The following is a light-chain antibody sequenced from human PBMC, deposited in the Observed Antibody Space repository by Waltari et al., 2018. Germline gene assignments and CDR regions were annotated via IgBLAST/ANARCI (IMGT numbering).Light chain of an antibody. V-gene: IGLV10-54*01. CDR3: SAWDSSLSAWV. CDR2: RNN. J-gene: IGLJ3*02. Sequence: QAGLTQPPSVSKGLRQTATLTCTGNSNNVGNQGAVWLQQHPGHPPKLLSYRNNNRPSGISERLSASRSGNTASLTITGLQPEDEADYYCSAWDSSLSAWVFGGGTKLTVL. CDR1: SNNVGNQG.